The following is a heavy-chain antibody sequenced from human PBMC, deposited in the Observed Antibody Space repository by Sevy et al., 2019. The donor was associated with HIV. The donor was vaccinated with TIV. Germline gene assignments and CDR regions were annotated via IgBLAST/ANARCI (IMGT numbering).Heavy chain of an antibody. CDR1: GFTFDDYG. V-gene: IGHV3-20*04. CDR2: INWNGGST. Sequence: GGSRLSCAASGFTFDDYGMSWVRQAPGKGLEWVSGINWNGGSTGYADSVKGRFTISRDNAKNSLYLQMNSLRAEDTALYYCARGGSGRREIDYWGQGTLVTVSS. D-gene: IGHD3-10*01. CDR3: ARGGSGRREIDY. J-gene: IGHJ4*02.